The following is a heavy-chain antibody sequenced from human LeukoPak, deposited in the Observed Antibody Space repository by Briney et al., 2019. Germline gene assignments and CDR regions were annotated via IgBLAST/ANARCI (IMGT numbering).Heavy chain of an antibody. CDR3: ARGPPYGNSWVFWYFDL. D-gene: IGHD4-23*01. CDR2: VYESGST. CDR1: GGSLSFQY. J-gene: IGHJ2*01. V-gene: IGHV4-59*11. Sequence: PSETLSLTCTISGGSLSFQYWSWIRQSPGKGLEWLGYVYESGSTNYNPSLESRVTISEDTSRNQVSLTLSAVTAADTAVYFCARGPPYGNSWVFWYFDLWGHGTLVTVSS.